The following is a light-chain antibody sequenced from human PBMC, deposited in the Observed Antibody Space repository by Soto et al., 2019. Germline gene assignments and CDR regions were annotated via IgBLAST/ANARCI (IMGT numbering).Light chain of an antibody. CDR2: SNT. CDR1: SSNIGSNT. CDR3: AAWDDSLNGYV. Sequence: QSVLTQPPSASGTPGQRVTISCSGSSSNIGSNTVNWYKQLPGTAPKLLIFSNTQRPSGVPDRFSGSRSGTSASLAISGIQSEDESDYYCAAWDDSLNGYVFGTGTKVTV. J-gene: IGLJ1*01. V-gene: IGLV1-44*01.